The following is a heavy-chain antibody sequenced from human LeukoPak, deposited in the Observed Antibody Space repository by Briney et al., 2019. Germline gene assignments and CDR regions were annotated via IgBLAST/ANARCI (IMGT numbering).Heavy chain of an antibody. Sequence: GGSLRLSCAASGFTFSSYNMNWVRQAPGKGLGWVSSISSSSSYIYYADSVKGRFTISRDNAKNSLYLEMNSLRAEDTAVYYCARLFWNYYDSSGDDYWGQGTLVTVSS. J-gene: IGHJ4*02. CDR1: GFTFSSYN. CDR2: ISSSSSYI. V-gene: IGHV3-21*01. CDR3: ARLFWNYYDSSGDDY. D-gene: IGHD3-22*01.